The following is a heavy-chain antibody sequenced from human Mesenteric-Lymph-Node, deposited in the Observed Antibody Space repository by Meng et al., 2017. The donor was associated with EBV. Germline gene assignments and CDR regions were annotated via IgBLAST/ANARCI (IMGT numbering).Heavy chain of an antibody. V-gene: IGHV7-4-1*02. D-gene: IGHD4-17*01. CDR1: GYTFNTYA. CDR2: INTNTGYP. Sequence: VHLVQSGSELKKPGASVKVSCKASGYTFNTYAMNWVRQAPGQGLEWMGWINTNTGYPTYARVFRGRFVFSLDTSVSTAYLQVSSLKAEDTAVYYCARGLPYGDYGVDSWGQGTLVTVSS. J-gene: IGHJ4*02. CDR3: ARGLPYGDYGVDS.